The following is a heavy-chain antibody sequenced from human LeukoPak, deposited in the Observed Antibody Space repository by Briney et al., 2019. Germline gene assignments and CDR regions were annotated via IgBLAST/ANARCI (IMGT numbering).Heavy chain of an antibody. CDR3: ARDHGDYEGGWFDP. CDR2: IIPIFGTA. D-gene: IGHD4-17*01. V-gene: IGHV1-69*05. Sequence: SVKVSCKASGGTFSSYAISWVRQAPGQGLEWMGRIIPIFGTANYAQKFQGRATITTDESTSTAYMELSSLRSEDTAVYYCARDHGDYEGGWFDPWGQGTMVTVSS. J-gene: IGHJ5*02. CDR1: GGTFSSYA.